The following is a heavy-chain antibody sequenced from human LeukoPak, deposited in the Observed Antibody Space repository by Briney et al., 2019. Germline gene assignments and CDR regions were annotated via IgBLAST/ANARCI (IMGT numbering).Heavy chain of an antibody. V-gene: IGHV3-7*03. CDR3: AREEGSDWYGYFDL. CDR2: IKQDGSEK. Sequence: GGSLRLSCAASGFTFSSYWMSWVRQAPGKGLEWVANIKQDGSEKYYVDSVKGRFTISRDNAKNSLYLQMNSLRAEDTAVYYCAREEGSDWYGYFDLWGRGTLVTVSS. J-gene: IGHJ2*01. CDR1: GFTFSSYW. D-gene: IGHD6-19*01.